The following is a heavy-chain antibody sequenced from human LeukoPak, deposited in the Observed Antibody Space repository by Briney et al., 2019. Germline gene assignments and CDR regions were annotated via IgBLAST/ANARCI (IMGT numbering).Heavy chain of an antibody. Sequence: PGGSLRLSCAASGFTFSSYAMTWVRQAPGKGLEWVANIKQDGSEKYYVDSVKGRFTISRDNAKNSLYLQMNSLRVEDTAVYYCARAFGRNGQGDYWGQGTLVTVSS. CDR3: ARAFGRNGQGDY. D-gene: IGHD3-10*01. CDR1: GFTFSSYA. J-gene: IGHJ4*02. CDR2: IKQDGSEK. V-gene: IGHV3-7*01.